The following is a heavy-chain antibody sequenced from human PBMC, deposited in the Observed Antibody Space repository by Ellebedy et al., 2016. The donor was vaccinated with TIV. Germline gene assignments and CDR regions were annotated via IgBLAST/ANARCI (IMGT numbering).Heavy chain of an antibody. J-gene: IGHJ5*02. Sequence: ASVKVSCKASGYTFTSYFMHWVRQAPGQGLEWMGIINPRGGSTSYAQKFQGRVTMTRDTSTSTVYMELSSLRYDDTAVYYCARDVAGFDPWGQGTLVTVSS. CDR1: GYTFTSYF. CDR2: INPRGGST. CDR3: ARDVAGFDP. D-gene: IGHD2-15*01. V-gene: IGHV1-46*01.